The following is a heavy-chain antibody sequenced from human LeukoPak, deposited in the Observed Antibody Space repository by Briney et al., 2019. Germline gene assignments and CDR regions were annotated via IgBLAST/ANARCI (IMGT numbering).Heavy chain of an antibody. J-gene: IGHJ5*02. CDR2: VYPADSAT. CDR3: VREGFGAPFDP. D-gene: IGHD3-16*01. V-gene: IGHV5-51*04. CDR1: GYSFGSYW. Sequence: GESLKISCKGSGYSFGSYWIGWVRPRPGKGLGWMGIVYPADSATKYSTSFQGQVTISAARPANIFYLHWSSLKASDTAMYYCVREGFGAPFDPWGQGTLVTVSS.